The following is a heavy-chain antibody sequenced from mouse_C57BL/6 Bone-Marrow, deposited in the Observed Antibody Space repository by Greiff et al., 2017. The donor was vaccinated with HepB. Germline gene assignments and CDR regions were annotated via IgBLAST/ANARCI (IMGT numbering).Heavy chain of an antibody. CDR3: ARQDYGSGGFAY. CDR1: GFTFSSYT. V-gene: IGHV5-9*01. Sequence: EVQLVESGGGLVKPGGSLKLSCAASGFTFSSYTMSWVRQTPEKRLEWVATISGGGGNTYYPDSVKGRFTISRDNAKNTLYLQMSSLRSEDTALYYCARQDYGSGGFAYWGQGTLVTVSA. J-gene: IGHJ3*01. D-gene: IGHD1-1*01. CDR2: ISGGGGNT.